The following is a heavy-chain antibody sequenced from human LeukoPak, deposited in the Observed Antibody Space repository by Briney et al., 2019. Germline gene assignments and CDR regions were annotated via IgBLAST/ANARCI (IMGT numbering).Heavy chain of an antibody. CDR3: VRSGGYSSSWSL. Sequence: SETLSLTCTVSGGSISTYYWNWIRQPPGKGLEWIGYISNSGITTYNPSLKSRVTISVDSSKSQFSLKLNSVTAADTAVYYCVRSGGYSSSWSLWGQGTLVTVSS. CDR2: ISNSGIT. D-gene: IGHD6-13*01. CDR1: GGSISTYY. J-gene: IGHJ4*02. V-gene: IGHV4-59*01.